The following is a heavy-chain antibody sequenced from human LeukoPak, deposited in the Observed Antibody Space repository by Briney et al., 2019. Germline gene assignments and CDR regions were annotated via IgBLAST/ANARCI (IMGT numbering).Heavy chain of an antibody. Sequence: GASVKVSCKASGYTFTSYGISWVRQAPGQGLEWMGWISAYNGNTNYAQKLQGRVTMTTDTSTSTAYMELRSLRSDDTAVYYCARSLSTVTTIVKDHYYGMDVWGQGTTVTVSS. CDR1: GYTFTSYG. CDR3: ARSLSTVTTIVKDHYYGMDV. J-gene: IGHJ6*02. V-gene: IGHV1-18*01. D-gene: IGHD4-17*01. CDR2: ISAYNGNT.